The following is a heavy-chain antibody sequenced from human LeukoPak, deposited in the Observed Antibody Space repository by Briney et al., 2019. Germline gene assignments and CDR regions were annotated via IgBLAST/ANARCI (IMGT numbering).Heavy chain of an antibody. D-gene: IGHD3-10*01. CDR3: ARVPALWFGELSAVYYGMDV. CDR2: ISAYNGNT. J-gene: IGHJ6*02. CDR1: GYTFTSYG. V-gene: IGHV1-18*01. Sequence: GASVKASCKASGYTFTSYGISWVRQAPGQGLERMGWISAYNGNTNYAQKLQGRVTMTTDTSTSTAYMELRSLRSDDTAVYYCARVPALWFGELSAVYYGMDVWGQGTTVTVSS.